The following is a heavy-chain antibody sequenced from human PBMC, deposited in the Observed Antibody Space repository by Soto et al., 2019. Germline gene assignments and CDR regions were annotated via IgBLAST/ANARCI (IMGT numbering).Heavy chain of an antibody. V-gene: IGHV1-2*02. Sequence: QVQLVQSGAEVKKPGASVKVSCKASRYTFTDYYMHWVRQSPGQGLEWMGWIHPNSGVTKFPQKFQGRVIMTRDTSINTVYMELSRLTSADTAVYYCARAGLTTLELATTYWGQGTLVTVSS. CDR3: ARAGLTTLELATTY. CDR2: IHPNSGVT. CDR1: RYTFTDYY. D-gene: IGHD5-12*01. J-gene: IGHJ4*02.